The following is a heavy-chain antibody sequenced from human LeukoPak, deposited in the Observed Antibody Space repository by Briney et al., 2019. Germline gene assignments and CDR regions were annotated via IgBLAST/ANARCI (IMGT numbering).Heavy chain of an antibody. J-gene: IGHJ3*02. V-gene: IGHV4-59*01. CDR2: IYYSGST. Sequence: SETLSLTCTVSGGSISSYYGSWIRQPPGKGLEGIGYIYYSGSTNYNPSLKSRVTISVDTSKNQFSLKLSSVTAADTAVYYCARSTMVRGVIRAFDIWGQGTMVTVSS. D-gene: IGHD3-10*01. CDR1: GGSISSYY. CDR3: ARSTMVRGVIRAFDI.